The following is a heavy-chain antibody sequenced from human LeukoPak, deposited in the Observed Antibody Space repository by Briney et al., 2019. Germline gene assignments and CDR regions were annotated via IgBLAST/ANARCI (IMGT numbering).Heavy chain of an antibody. V-gene: IGHV1-3*01. Sequence: ASVKVSCKASGYTFTSYAMHWVRQAPGQRLEWMGWINAGNGNTKYSQKFQGRVTITRDTSASTAYMELSSLRSEDTAVYYCARDPISSSSWYPFDYWGQGTLVTVSS. D-gene: IGHD6-13*01. CDR3: ARDPISSSSWYPFDY. CDR2: INAGNGNT. J-gene: IGHJ4*02. CDR1: GYTFTSYA.